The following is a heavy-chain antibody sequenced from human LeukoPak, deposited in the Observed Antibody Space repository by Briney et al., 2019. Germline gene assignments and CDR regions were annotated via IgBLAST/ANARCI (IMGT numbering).Heavy chain of an antibody. V-gene: IGHV4-39*01. Sequence: SETLSLTCTVSGGSISSSSYYWGWIRQPPGKGLEWIGSIYYSGGAYYNPSLKSRVTISVDTSKNQFSLKLSSVTAADTAVYYCARQTKSIAARRNWFDPWGQGTLVTVSS. D-gene: IGHD6-6*01. CDR1: GGSISSSSYY. J-gene: IGHJ5*02. CDR2: IYYSGGA. CDR3: ARQTKSIAARRNWFDP.